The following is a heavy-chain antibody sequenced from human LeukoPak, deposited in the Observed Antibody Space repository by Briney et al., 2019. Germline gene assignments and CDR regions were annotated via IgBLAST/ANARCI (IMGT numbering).Heavy chain of an antibody. J-gene: IGHJ5*02. Sequence: SETLSLTCTVSGGSISSYYWSWIRQPPGKGLEWVGYIYYSGSTNYNPSLKSRVTISGDTAKTQDSLKLSSVTAADTAVYYCARGLIRAMVRLVWFDPWGQGTLVTVSS. CDR1: GGSISSYY. CDR3: ARGLIRAMVRLVWFDP. CDR2: IYYSGST. D-gene: IGHD3-10*01. V-gene: IGHV4-59*01.